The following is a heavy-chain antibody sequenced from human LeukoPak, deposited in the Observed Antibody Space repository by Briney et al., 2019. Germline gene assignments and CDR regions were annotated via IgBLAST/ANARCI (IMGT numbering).Heavy chain of an antibody. V-gene: IGHV3-23*01. CDR1: GFTFSNYV. CDR2: LSGSGITT. J-gene: IGHJ4*01. CDR3: AKGIYSSGWSYFDY. D-gene: IGHD6-19*01. Sequence: PGGSLRLSCTASGFTFSNYVMRWVRQAPGKGLEWVSTLSGSGITTYYADSVKGRFTISRDNSKNTLYLQMNSLRAEDTAVYYCAKGIYSSGWSYFDYWGHGTLVTVSS.